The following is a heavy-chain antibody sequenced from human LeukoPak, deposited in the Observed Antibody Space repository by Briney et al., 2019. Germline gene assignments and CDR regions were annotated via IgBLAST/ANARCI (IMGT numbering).Heavy chain of an antibody. D-gene: IGHD1-26*01. CDR1: GFTFSTYA. J-gene: IGHJ4*02. Sequence: GGSLRLSCAASGFTFSTYAMHWVRQAPGKGLEWVAIIWYDASKQYYADSVNGRFTISRDNSKNTLYLQMNSLRAEDTAVYYCARARGSFSYFFDDWGQGTLVTASS. V-gene: IGHV3-33*01. CDR2: IWYDASKQ. CDR3: ARARGSFSYFFDD.